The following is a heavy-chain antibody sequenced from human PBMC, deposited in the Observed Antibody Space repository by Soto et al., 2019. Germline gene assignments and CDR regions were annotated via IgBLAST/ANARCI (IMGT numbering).Heavy chain of an antibody. Sequence: QVQLVQSEAEVKKPGASVKVACKASGYTFTGYGISWVRQAPGQGLEWMGWINVDNGNTNYAQKLEGRVTMTTDTSTSPAYMELKSLRADYCAVDYCASGVGSFASWGQGTLVTVSS. J-gene: IGHJ4*02. CDR2: INVDNGNT. V-gene: IGHV1-18*04. D-gene: IGHD1-26*01. CDR3: ASGVGSFAS. CDR1: GYTFTGYG.